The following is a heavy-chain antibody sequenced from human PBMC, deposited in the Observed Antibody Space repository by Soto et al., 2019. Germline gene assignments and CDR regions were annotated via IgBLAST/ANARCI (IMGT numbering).Heavy chain of an antibody. D-gene: IGHD2-2*01. J-gene: IGHJ3*01. CDR2: IIPMLTVT. CDR3: SIGSWSAETFDV. CDR1: GGTFSTYT. V-gene: IGHV1-69*02. Sequence: QVHLEQSGAEVKKPGSSVKVSCKAAGGTFSTYTLIWVRQAPGQGLEWMGRIIPMLTVTNSAQQFQGIVTLTADKSTSTAFMELTSLTSDDTAVYYCSIGSWSAETFDVWGQGTMVTVSS.